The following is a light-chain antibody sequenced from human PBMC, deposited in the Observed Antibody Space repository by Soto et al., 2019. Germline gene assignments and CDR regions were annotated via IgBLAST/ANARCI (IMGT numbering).Light chain of an antibody. CDR2: GAS. V-gene: IGKV3-15*01. Sequence: EIVMTQSPAILSLSPGERATLSCRASQSVSSNLAWYQQKPGQAPRLLIYGASTRATGIPARFSGSGSGTEFTLTISRLQSEDFAVYYCQXXNNWXPGINFGQGKRREI. J-gene: IGKJ5*01. CDR3: QXXNNWXPGIN. CDR1: QSVSSN.